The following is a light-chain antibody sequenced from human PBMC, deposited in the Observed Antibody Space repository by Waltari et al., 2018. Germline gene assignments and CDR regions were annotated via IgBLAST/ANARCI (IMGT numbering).Light chain of an antibody. J-gene: IGKJ1*01. CDR3: QHHRT. Sequence: DIQMTQSPSTLSASVGDRVTITCRASPSISSWLAWYQQKPGKAPKLLIYKASSLESGVPSRFSGSGSGTEFTLTISSLQPDDFATYYCQHHRTFGQGTKVEIK. CDR2: KAS. V-gene: IGKV1-5*03. CDR1: PSISSW.